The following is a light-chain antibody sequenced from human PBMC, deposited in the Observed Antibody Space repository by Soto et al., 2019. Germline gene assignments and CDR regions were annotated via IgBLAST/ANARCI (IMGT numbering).Light chain of an antibody. V-gene: IGKV3-11*01. Sequence: EIVLTQSPATLSLSPGERATLSCRASQSVGSYFAWYQQKPGQAPRLLIYDASNRATGIPARFSGSGSGTDFTITISSIEPDDFAVYYCQQRGSWPVTFGQGTRVDIK. CDR2: DAS. CDR3: QQRGSWPVT. J-gene: IGKJ1*01. CDR1: QSVGSY.